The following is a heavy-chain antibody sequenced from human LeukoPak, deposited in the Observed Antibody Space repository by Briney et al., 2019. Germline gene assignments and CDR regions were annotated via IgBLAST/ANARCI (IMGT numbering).Heavy chain of an antibody. CDR2: FSVPTDST. D-gene: IGHD5-24*01. CDR3: ASRQDLGWHYDN. J-gene: IGHJ4*02. CDR1: GLTFSSYA. Sequence: GGSLRLSCAASGLTFSSYAMSWVRLAPGEGLEWISGFSVPTDSTYYADSVKGRFTLSRDVSKNTLYLQMNSLRAEDTAVYYCASRQDLGWHYDNWGQGTLVTVSS. V-gene: IGHV3-23*01.